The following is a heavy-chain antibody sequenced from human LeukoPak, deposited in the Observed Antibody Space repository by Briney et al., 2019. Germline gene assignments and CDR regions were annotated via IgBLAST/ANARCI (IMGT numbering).Heavy chain of an antibody. V-gene: IGHV3-23*01. CDR2: ISSSGRTM. CDR1: GFTFSSYG. D-gene: IGHD3-3*01. Sequence: HAGGSLRFSCAAFGFTFSSYGVSWVRQAQGKGLEWVSYISSSGRTMYYADSVKGRFTISRDNSKNTLYLQMNSLRAEDTAVYYCAKDRYDFWRDDAFDIWGQGTMVTVSS. CDR3: AKDRYDFWRDDAFDI. J-gene: IGHJ3*02.